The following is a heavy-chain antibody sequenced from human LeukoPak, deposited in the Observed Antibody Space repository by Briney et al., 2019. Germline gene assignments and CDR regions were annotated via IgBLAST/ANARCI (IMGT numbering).Heavy chain of an antibody. CDR2: ISAYNGNT. Sequence: ASVKVSCKASGGTFSSYAISWVRQAPGQGLEWMGWISAYNGNTNYAQKLQGRVTMTTDTSTSTAYMELRSLRSDDTAVYYCARDSARGYVGYFDYWGQGTLVTVSS. J-gene: IGHJ4*02. D-gene: IGHD6-25*01. CDR3: ARDSARGYVGYFDY. V-gene: IGHV1-18*01. CDR1: GGTFSSYA.